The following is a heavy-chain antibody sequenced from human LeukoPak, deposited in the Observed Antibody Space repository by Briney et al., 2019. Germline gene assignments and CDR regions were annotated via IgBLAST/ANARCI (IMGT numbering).Heavy chain of an antibody. CDR3: ARAERITMVRGVPSNGMDV. CDR2: INAGNGNT. D-gene: IGHD3-10*01. Sequence: ASVKVSCKASGYTFTSYAMHWVRQAPGQRLEWMGWINAGNGNTKYSQKFQGRVTITRDTSASTAYMELSSLRSEDTAVYYCARAERITMVRGVPSNGMDVWGQGTTVTVSS. CDR1: GYTFTSYA. V-gene: IGHV1-3*01. J-gene: IGHJ6*02.